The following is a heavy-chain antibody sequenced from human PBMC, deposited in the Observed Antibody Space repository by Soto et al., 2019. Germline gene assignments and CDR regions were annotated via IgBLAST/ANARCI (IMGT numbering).Heavy chain of an antibody. CDR2: IIPIFGTA. J-gene: IGHJ6*02. D-gene: IGHD3-10*01. CDR3: ARDTIYGSGSYSPNYYGMDV. CDR1: GGTFGSYA. V-gene: IGHV1-69*13. Sequence: VASVKVSCKASGGTFGSYAISWVRQAPGQGLEWMGGIIPIFGTANYAQKFQGRVTITADESTSTAYMELSSLRSEDTAVYYCARDTIYGSGSYSPNYYGMDVWGQGTTVTVSS.